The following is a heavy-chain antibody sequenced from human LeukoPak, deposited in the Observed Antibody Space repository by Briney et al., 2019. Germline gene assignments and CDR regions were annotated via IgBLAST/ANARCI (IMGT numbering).Heavy chain of an antibody. V-gene: IGHV4-39*01. J-gene: IGHJ6*02. D-gene: IGHD3-10*01. CDR1: GGSISSSSYF. CDR2: IYHSGTT. Sequence: PSETLSLTCTVSGGSISSSSYFWGWIRQPPGKGLEWIGSIYHSGTTYYNPSLKSRVTMSVDTSENQFSLRLSSVTAADTAVYYCARRHYYGSSYYGMDVWGQGTTVTVSS. CDR3: ARRHYYGSSYYGMDV.